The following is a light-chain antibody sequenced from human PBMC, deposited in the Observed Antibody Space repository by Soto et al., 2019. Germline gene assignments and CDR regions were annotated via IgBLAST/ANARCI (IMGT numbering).Light chain of an antibody. CDR2: DVS. CDR3: CAYAGSFVV. V-gene: IGLV2-11*01. Sequence: QSALTQPRSVSGSPGQSVTISCTGTSSDVGGYNYVSWYQQHPNKAPKPMIYDVSKRPSGVPDRFSGSKSGHSVSLSISWLQAEDEAYYSCCAYAGSFVVFGGGTKLTVL. J-gene: IGLJ2*01. CDR1: SSDVGGYNY.